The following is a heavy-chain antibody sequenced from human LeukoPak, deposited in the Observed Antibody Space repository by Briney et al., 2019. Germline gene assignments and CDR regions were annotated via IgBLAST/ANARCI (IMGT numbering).Heavy chain of an antibody. CDR2: ISPSGGST. CDR3: ARDQNYYDSSGYYNNPSDY. CDR1: GYTFTSYY. D-gene: IGHD3-22*01. V-gene: IGHV1-46*01. J-gene: IGHJ4*02. Sequence: ASVKVSCKASGYTFTSYYMHWVRQAPGQGLEWMGIISPSGGSTSYAQKFQGRVTMTRDTSTSTVYMELSSLRSEDTAVYYCARDQNYYDSSGYYNNPSDYWGQGTLVTVSS.